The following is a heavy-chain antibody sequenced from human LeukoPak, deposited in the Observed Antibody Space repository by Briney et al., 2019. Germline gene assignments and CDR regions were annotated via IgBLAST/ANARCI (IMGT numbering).Heavy chain of an antibody. CDR2: ISFGGGHI. J-gene: IGHJ6*02. D-gene: IGHD2/OR15-2a*01. CDR1: RFTFISYS. Sequence: PGGSLRLSCVASRFTFISYSMTWVRRAPGTGLEWVSSISFGGGHIFYTDSVKGRFTIFRDVSKNSLYLEMNSLRAEDTAVYFCARIVLTPPYGKDVWGQGTTVTVSS. CDR3: ARIVLTPPYGKDV. V-gene: IGHV3-21*01.